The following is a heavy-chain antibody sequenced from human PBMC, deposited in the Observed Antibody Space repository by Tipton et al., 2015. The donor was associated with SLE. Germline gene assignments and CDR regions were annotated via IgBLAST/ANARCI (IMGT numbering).Heavy chain of an antibody. V-gene: IGHV4-34*12. J-gene: IGHJ3*02. Sequence: LRLSCAVYGGSFRNYYWSWIRQPPGKGLEWIGEIIHSGSSNYNPSLKSRVTISVDTSKNQFSLKLSSVTAADTAVYYCARDPGNFFDAFDIWGQGTMVTVSS. CDR2: IIHSGSS. CDR3: ARDPGNFFDAFDI. CDR1: GGSFRNYY. D-gene: IGHD1-7*01.